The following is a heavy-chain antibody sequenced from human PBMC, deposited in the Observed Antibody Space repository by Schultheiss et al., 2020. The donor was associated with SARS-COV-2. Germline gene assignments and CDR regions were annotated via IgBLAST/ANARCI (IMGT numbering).Heavy chain of an antibody. CDR1: GFTVSSNY. V-gene: IGHV3-21*01. CDR2: ISSSSSYI. Sequence: GESLKISCAASGFTVSSNYMSWVRQAPGKGLEWVSSISSSSSYIYYADSVKGRFTISRDNAKNSLYLQMNSLRAEDTAVYYCARGRYNWNGGGDAFDIWGQGTMVTVSS. J-gene: IGHJ3*02. CDR3: ARGRYNWNGGGDAFDI. D-gene: IGHD1-1*01.